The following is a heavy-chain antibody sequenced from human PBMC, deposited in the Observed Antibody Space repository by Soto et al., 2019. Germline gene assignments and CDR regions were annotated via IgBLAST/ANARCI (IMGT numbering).Heavy chain of an antibody. CDR1: GFTFSSYA. CDR2: ISSNGGST. CDR3: ARGRGPPYYYDSSGYQDY. D-gene: IGHD3-22*01. J-gene: IGHJ4*02. V-gene: IGHV3-64*01. Sequence: EVQLVESGGGLVQPGGPLRLSCAASGFTFSSYAMHWVRQAPGKGLEYVSAISSNGGSTYYANSVKGRFTISRDNSKNTLYLQMGSLRAEDMAVYYCARGRGPPYYYDSSGYQDYWGQGTLVTVSS.